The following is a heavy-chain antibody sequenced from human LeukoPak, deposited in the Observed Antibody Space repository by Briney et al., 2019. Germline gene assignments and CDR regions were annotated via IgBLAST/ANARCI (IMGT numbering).Heavy chain of an antibody. CDR2: IYYSGTT. CDR1: GASISSSSYY. J-gene: IGHJ6*02. Sequence: PSETLSLTCTVSGASISSSSYYWGWIRQPPGKRLKWIGSIYYSGTTYYNPSLKSRVTISVDTSKNQFSLKLSSVTAADTAVYYCARDTVPPEEDYPLRRKYQMHGELPRDPTNYYYYGMDVWGQGTTVTVSS. V-gene: IGHV4-39*02. D-gene: IGHD4/OR15-4a*01. CDR3: ARDTVPPEEDYPLRRKYQMHGELPRDPTNYYYYGMDV.